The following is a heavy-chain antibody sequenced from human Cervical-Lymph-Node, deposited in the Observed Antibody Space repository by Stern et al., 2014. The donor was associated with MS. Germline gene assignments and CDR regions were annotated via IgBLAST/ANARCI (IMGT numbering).Heavy chain of an antibody. CDR2: MSAYNGNT. J-gene: IGHJ6*02. Sequence: VQLVESGAEVKKPGASVKVSCKASGYTFTSYGISWVRQAPGQGLEWMGWMSAYNGNTNYAQKLQGRVTMTTDTSTSTAYMELRSLRSDDTAVYYCARGGSSHLAYYYYGMDVWGQGTTVTVSS. CDR1: GYTFTSYG. D-gene: IGHD6-13*01. V-gene: IGHV1-18*01. CDR3: ARGGSSHLAYYYYGMDV.